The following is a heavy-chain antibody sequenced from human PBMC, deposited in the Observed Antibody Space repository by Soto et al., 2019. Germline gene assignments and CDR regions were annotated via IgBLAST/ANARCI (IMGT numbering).Heavy chain of an antibody. CDR1: GFTFSSYS. J-gene: IGHJ4*02. CDR2: ISSSSSTI. Sequence: GGSLRLSCAASGFTFSSYSMSWVRQAPGKGLEWVSYISSSSSTIYYADSVKGRFTISRDNAKNSLYLQMNSLRDEDNAVYDCVSQAELTGYYFDYWGQGTLVTVSS. D-gene: IGHD3-9*01. V-gene: IGHV3-48*02. CDR3: VSQAELTGYYFDY.